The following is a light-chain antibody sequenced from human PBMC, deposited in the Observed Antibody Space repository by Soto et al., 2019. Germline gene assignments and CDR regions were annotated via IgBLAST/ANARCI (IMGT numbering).Light chain of an antibody. J-gene: IGKJ2*01. CDR2: AAS. V-gene: IGKV1-39*01. Sequence: DIQMTQSPSSLSASVGDRVTITCRASQSISSYLNWHQQKPGKAPKLLIYAASSLQSGVPSRFSGSGSGTDFTLTISTLQPEDFATYYGQQSYSSPYTFGQGTKVEIK. CDR3: QQSYSSPYT. CDR1: QSISSY.